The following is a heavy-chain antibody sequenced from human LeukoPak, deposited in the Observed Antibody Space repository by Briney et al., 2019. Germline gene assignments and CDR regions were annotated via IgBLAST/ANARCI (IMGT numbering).Heavy chain of an antibody. D-gene: IGHD1-26*01. J-gene: IGHJ4*02. CDR1: GFTFSNYS. V-gene: IGHV3-30*03. Sequence: PGRPLRLSCAASGFTFSNYSMQGVRQAPGKGLELVELISSDGSNKYYADPVKGRFTISRDNSKNTLYLQMDSLRTEDTALYYCAGGWDFGDYWGQGTLVTVSS. CDR2: ISSDGSNK. CDR3: AGGWDFGDY.